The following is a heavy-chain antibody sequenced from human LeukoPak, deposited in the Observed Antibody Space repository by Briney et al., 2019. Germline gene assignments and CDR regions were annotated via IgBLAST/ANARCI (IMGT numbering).Heavy chain of an antibody. D-gene: IGHD6-13*01. CDR1: GFTFSSYW. CDR3: ARDRFQAAAGIMGY. CDR2: ISSSGSTI. J-gene: IGHJ4*02. V-gene: IGHV3-48*04. Sequence: GGSLRLSCAASGFTFSSYWMSWVRQAPGKGLEWVSYISSSGSTIYYADSVKGRFTISRDNAKNSLYLQMNSLRAEDTAVYYCARDRFQAAAGIMGYWGQGTLVTVSS.